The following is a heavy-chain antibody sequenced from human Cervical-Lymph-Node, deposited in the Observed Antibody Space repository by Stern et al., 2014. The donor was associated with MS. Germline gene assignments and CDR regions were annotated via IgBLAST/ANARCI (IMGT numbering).Heavy chain of an antibody. V-gene: IGHV1-69*18. CDR1: GGTFDSYA. CDR3: ARLHDLSPRGMDV. Sequence: MQLVESGAGVKKPGSSVKVSCKASGGTFDSYAINWVRQAPGQGLEWMGRTSHSFGTTNYAQQSQDKVPITADESTSKAYRELGSLRSEDTAVYYCARLHDLSPRGMDVWGQGTTVPV. J-gene: IGHJ6*02. D-gene: IGHD3-3*01. CDR2: TSHSFGTT.